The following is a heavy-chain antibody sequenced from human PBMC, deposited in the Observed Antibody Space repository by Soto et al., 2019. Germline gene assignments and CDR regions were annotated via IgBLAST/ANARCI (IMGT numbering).Heavy chain of an antibody. CDR3: AGSIPMVRGLTPPTWFDP. CDR1: GGTFSSYA. Sequence: SVKVSCKASGGTFSSYAISWVRQAPGQGLEWMGGIIPIFGTANYAQKFQGRVTITADESTSTAYMELSSLRSEDTAVYYCAGSIPMVRGLTPPTWFDPWGQGTLVTVSS. D-gene: IGHD3-10*01. J-gene: IGHJ5*02. CDR2: IIPIFGTA. V-gene: IGHV1-69*13.